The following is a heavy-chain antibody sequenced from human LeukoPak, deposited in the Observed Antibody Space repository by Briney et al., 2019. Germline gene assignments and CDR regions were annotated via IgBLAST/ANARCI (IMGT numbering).Heavy chain of an antibody. CDR1: GFTFSSYW. CDR2: INSDGSST. CDR3: ARVTSSGFYDAFDI. J-gene: IGHJ3*02. Sequence: TGGSLRLSCAASGFTFSSYWMHWVRQAPGKGLVWVSRINSDGSSTSYADSVKGRFTISRDNAKNTLYLQMNSLRAEDTAVYYRARVTSSGFYDAFDIWGQGTMVTVSS. D-gene: IGHD6-19*01. V-gene: IGHV3-74*01.